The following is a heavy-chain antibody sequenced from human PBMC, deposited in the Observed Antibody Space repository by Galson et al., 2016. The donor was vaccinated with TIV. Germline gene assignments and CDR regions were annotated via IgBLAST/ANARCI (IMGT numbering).Heavy chain of an antibody. J-gene: IGHJ4*02. Sequence: QSGAEVKKPGESLRISCRGSGYTFTNYWIGWVRQMPGKGLEWMGIVYPDDSDTKYSPSFQGQVTISADKSINTAYLQWTSLKASDTAIYYCVRHKGGYNFGFSLDNWGQGTLVTVSS. CDR3: VRHKGGYNFGFSLDN. CDR2: VYPDDSDT. D-gene: IGHD5-18*01. V-gene: IGHV5-51*01. CDR1: GYTFTNYW.